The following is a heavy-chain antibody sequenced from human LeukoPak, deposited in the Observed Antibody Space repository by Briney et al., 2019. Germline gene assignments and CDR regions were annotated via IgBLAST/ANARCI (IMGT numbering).Heavy chain of an antibody. CDR3: QVSSTKTGWAFDI. Sequence: GGSLRLSCAASGFTFSSYGMSWVRQAPGKGLEWVSAINSGGGTNYADSVKGRFIISRDNSKNTLYLQMNSLRADDTAVYYCQVSSTKTGWAFDIWGQGTMVTVSS. J-gene: IGHJ3*02. CDR1: GFTFSSYG. V-gene: IGHV3-23*01. D-gene: IGHD2-2*01. CDR2: INSGGGT.